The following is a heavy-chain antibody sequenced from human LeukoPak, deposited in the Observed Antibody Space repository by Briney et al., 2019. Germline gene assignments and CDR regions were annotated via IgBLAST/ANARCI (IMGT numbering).Heavy chain of an antibody. CDR3: ARDTSNHGYFDY. CDR1: EGTFSSYA. D-gene: IGHD1-14*01. V-gene: IGHV1-69*13. CDR2: IIPIFGTA. J-gene: IGHJ4*02. Sequence: ASVKVSCKASEGTFSSYAISWVRQAPGQGLEWMGGIIPIFGTANYAQKFQGRVTITADESTSTAYMELSSLRSEDTAVYYCARDTSNHGYFDYWGQGTLVTVSS.